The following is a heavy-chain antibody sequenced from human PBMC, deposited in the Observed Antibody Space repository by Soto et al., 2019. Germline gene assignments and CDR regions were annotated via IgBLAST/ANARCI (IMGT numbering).Heavy chain of an antibody. Sequence: GGSLRLSCAGSGFTLSSYWMHWVRQAPGKGLVWVSRIDRDGSDTSYADTVKGRFTISRDNAKNKVHLQMNSLRAEDTAVYYCERVYCSSTSCSYFDYWSQGTLVTVSS. CDR3: ERVYCSSTSCSYFDY. CDR2: IDRDGSDT. D-gene: IGHD2-2*01. J-gene: IGHJ4*02. V-gene: IGHV3-74*01. CDR1: GFTLSSYW.